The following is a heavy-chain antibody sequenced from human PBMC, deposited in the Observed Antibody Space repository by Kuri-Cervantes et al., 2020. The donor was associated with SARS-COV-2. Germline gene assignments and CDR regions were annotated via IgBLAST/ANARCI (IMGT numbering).Heavy chain of an antibody. CDR2: IYHSGST. CDR3: ARGAID. D-gene: IGHD2/OR15-2a*01. J-gene: IGHJ4*02. Sequence: SETLSLTCTVSGGSISSGGYYWSWIRQPPGKGLEWIGYIYHSGSTYYNPSLKSRVTISVDRSKNQFSLNLNSVTAADTALYYCARGAIDWGQGTLVTVSS. V-gene: IGHV4-30-2*01. CDR1: GGSISSGGYY.